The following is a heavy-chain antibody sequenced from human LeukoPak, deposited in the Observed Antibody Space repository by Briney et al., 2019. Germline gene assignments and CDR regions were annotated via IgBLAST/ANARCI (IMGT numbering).Heavy chain of an antibody. D-gene: IGHD3-16*01. CDR3: AKDEATSGGGLAS. J-gene: IGHJ5*01. CDR2: MYTGGTT. V-gene: IGHV3-53*01. Sequence: GGSLRLSCAASGFTFSDYYMTWVRQAPQKGLEWVSAMYTGGTTYYADSVTGRFTVSRDTSRNTLFLHMNNLRAEDTAVYYCAKDEATSGGGLASWGQGTLVIVSS. CDR1: GFTFSDYY.